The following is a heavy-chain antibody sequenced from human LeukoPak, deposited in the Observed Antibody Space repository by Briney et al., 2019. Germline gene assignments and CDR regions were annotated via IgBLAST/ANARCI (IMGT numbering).Heavy chain of an antibody. CDR1: GGTFSSYA. D-gene: IGHD7-27*01. V-gene: IGHV1-69*05. Sequence: SVKVSCKASGGTFSSYAISWVRQAPGQGLEWMGRVIPIFGTANYAQKFQGRVTITTDESTSTAYMELSSLRSEDTAVYYCAREANWGASLDYWGQGTLVTVSS. CDR2: VIPIFGTA. J-gene: IGHJ4*02. CDR3: AREANWGASLDY.